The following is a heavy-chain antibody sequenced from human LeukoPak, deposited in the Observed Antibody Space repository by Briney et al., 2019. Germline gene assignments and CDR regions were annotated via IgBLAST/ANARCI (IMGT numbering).Heavy chain of an antibody. Sequence: PGGSLRLSCAASGFTFSSYGMHWVRQAPGKGLEWVAVIWYDGGNKYYADSVKGRFTISRDNSKNTLYLQMNSLRAEDTAVYYCARGCSTSCYLFDPGGQGTLVTVSS. CDR3: ARGCSTSCYLFDP. J-gene: IGHJ5*02. CDR1: GFTFSSYG. CDR2: IWYDGGNK. D-gene: IGHD2-2*01. V-gene: IGHV3-33*01.